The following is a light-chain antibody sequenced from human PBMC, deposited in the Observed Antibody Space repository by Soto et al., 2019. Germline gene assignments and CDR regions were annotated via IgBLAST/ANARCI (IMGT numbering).Light chain of an antibody. CDR3: QQLNSYPRT. CDR2: GAS. V-gene: IGKV1-9*01. J-gene: IGKJ1*01. CDR1: QSISSY. Sequence: DIQMTQSPSTLSASVGDRVTITCRASQSISSYLAWYQQKPGKAPKLLIYGASTLQSGVPSRFSGSGSGTEFTLTISSLQSEDFATYYCQQLNSYPRTFGQGTKVDIK.